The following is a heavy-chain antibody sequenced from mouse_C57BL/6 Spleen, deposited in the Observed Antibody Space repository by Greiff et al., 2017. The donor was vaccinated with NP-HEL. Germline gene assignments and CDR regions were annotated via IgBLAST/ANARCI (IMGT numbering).Heavy chain of an antibody. D-gene: IGHD2-4*01. V-gene: IGHV1-19*01. CDR2: INPYNGGT. J-gene: IGHJ2*01. CDR1: GYTFTDYY. Sequence: EVQLQESGPVLVKPGASVKMSCKASGYTFTDYYMNWVKQSHGKSLEWIGVINPYNGGTSYNQKFKGKATLTVDKSSSTAYMELNSLTSEDSAVYYCARVDYEIDYRGHGTTLTVSS. CDR3: ARVDYEIDY.